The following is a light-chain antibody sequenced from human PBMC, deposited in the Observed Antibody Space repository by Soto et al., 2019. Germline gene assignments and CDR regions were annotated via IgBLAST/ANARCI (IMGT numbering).Light chain of an antibody. CDR1: SSDVGGYNY. J-gene: IGLJ2*01. CDR3: SSYAGNNLLV. CDR2: EVN. V-gene: IGLV2-8*01. Sequence: QSALTQPPSASGSPGQSVTISCTGTSSDVGGYNYVSWYQQHPGKAPRLMIYEVNKRPSGVPYRFSGSKSGNTASLTVSGLQADDEAVYYCSSYAGNNLLVFGGGTKVTV.